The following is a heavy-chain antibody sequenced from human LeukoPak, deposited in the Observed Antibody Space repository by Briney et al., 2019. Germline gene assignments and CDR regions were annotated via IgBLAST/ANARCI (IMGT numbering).Heavy chain of an antibody. CDR2: INWNGGST. Sequence: GGSLRLSCVASGFVFSDYAMSWVRQAPGKGLEWVSGINWNGGSTGYADSVKGRFTISRDNAKNSLYLQMNSLRAEDTALYHCARGRNTAMVTFVDYWGQGTLVTVSS. J-gene: IGHJ4*02. D-gene: IGHD5-18*01. CDR1: GFVFSDYA. V-gene: IGHV3-20*01. CDR3: ARGRNTAMVTFVDY.